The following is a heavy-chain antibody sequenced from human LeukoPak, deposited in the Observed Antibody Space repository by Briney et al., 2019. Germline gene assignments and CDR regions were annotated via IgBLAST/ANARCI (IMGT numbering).Heavy chain of an antibody. CDR1: GGSISSSSYY. CDR3: ARDGYYDSSGYAFDI. J-gene: IGHJ3*02. CDR2: IYYSGST. Sequence: SETLSLTCTVSGGSISSSSYYWGWIRQPPGKGLEWIGSIYYSGSTYYNPSLKSRVTISVDTSKNQFSLKLSSVTAADTAVYYCARDGYYDSSGYAFDIWGQGTMVTASS. V-gene: IGHV4-39*07. D-gene: IGHD3-22*01.